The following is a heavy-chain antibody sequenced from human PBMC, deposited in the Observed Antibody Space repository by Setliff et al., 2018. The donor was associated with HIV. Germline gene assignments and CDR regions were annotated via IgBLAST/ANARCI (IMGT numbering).Heavy chain of an antibody. V-gene: IGHV3-23*01. CDR1: GFTFSSYA. CDR3: AFRGFGDSLSWFPLRY. CDR2: IAASGGST. J-gene: IGHJ4*02. D-gene: IGHD3-10*01. Sequence: GGSLRLSCAASGFTFSSYAMSWVRQAPGKGLEWVSAIAASGGSTYYADSVKGRFTISRDNSKNTLYLQMNSLRAEDTAVYYCAFRGFGDSLSWFPLRYWGQGTLVTVSS.